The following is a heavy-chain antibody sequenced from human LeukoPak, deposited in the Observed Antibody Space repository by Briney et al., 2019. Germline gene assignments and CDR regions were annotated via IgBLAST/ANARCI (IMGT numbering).Heavy chain of an antibody. Sequence: GGSLRLSCAASGFTFSSYAMSWVRQAPGKGLEWVSAISGSGGSTYYADSVKGRFTISRDNFKNTLYLQMNSLRAEDTAVYYCAKWGYYYDRSGYSDTVDYWGQGSLVTVSS. CDR1: GFTFSSYA. CDR3: AKWGYYYDRSGYSDTVDY. J-gene: IGHJ4*02. V-gene: IGHV3-23*01. CDR2: ISGSGGST. D-gene: IGHD3-22*01.